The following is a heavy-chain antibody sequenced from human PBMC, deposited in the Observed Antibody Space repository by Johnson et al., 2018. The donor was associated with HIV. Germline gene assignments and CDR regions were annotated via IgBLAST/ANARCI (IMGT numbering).Heavy chain of an antibody. Sequence: VQLVESGGGLVKPGGSLRLSCAASGFTVSSNYMSWVRQAPGKGLEWVSVIYSGGSTYYADSVKGSFTISRDNSKNTLFLQMNSLGAEETAVYYCARVHSGGTFDIWCQGTMVTVSS. CDR1: GFTVSSNY. V-gene: IGHV3-66*01. CDR2: IYSGGST. J-gene: IGHJ3*02. CDR3: ARVHSGGTFDI.